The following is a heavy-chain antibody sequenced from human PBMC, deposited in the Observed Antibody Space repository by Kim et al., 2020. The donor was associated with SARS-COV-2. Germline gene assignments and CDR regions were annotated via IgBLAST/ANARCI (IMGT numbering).Heavy chain of an antibody. D-gene: IGHD2-2*01. Sequence: GGSLRLSCAASGFTFSDYYMSWIRQAPGKGLEWDSYISSSSSYTNYADSVKGRFTISRDNAKNSLYLQMNSLRAEDTAVYYCAREWFPHFVLGYCSSTSCSTGAFDIWGQGTMVTVSS. CDR2: ISSSSSYT. CDR1: GFTFSDYY. V-gene: IGHV3-11*05. J-gene: IGHJ3*02. CDR3: AREWFPHFVLGYCSSTSCSTGAFDI.